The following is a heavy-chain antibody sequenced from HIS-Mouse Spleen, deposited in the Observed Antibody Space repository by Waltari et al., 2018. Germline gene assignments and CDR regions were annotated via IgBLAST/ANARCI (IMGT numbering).Heavy chain of an antibody. CDR3: ARGYSNYVPYFDY. CDR2: IGTAGDT. CDR1: GSTFSSYD. V-gene: IGHV3-13*01. D-gene: IGHD4-4*01. J-gene: IGHJ4*02. Sequence: EVQLVESGGGLVQPGGSLRLSCAASGSTFSSYDRPWVRQATGKGLEWVSAIGTAGDTYYPGSVKGRFTISRENAKNSLYLQMNSLRAGDTAVYYCARGYSNYVPYFDYWGQGTLVTVSS.